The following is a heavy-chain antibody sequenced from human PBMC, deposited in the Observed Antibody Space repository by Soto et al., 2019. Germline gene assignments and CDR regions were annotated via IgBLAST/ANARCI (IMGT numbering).Heavy chain of an antibody. Sequence: VGSLRLSCTASGFTFSNYWMSWVRQAPGEGLEWVANMNQDGSERYYVDSVKGRFTISRDNAKNSLYLQVSSLRAEDTAIYYCTRDRSGTMLFWGQGTLVTVSS. CDR2: MNQDGSER. D-gene: IGHD1-7*01. V-gene: IGHV3-7*01. CDR3: TRDRSGTMLF. CDR1: GFTFSNYW. J-gene: IGHJ4*02.